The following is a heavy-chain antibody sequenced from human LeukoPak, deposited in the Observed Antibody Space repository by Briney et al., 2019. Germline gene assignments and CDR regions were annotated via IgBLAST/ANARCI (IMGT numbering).Heavy chain of an antibody. CDR1: GFTFSSYA. CDR3: ARGGYNSGWAEFDY. D-gene: IGHD6-19*01. CDR2: ISGSGGST. J-gene: IGHJ4*02. Sequence: GGSLRLSCAASGFTFSSYAMSWVRQAPGKGLEWVSAISGSGGSTYYADSVKGRFTISRDNAKHSLNLRMNSLRAEDTALYHCARGGYNSGWAEFDYWGQGTRVTVSS. V-gene: IGHV3-23*01.